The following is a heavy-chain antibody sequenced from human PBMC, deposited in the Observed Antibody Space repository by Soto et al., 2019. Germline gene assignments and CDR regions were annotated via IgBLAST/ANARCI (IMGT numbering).Heavy chain of an antibody. D-gene: IGHD6-13*01. J-gene: IGHJ6*02. V-gene: IGHV3-49*04. CDR3: TLGIAAAGTPGGAHYYYYGMDV. CDR1: GFTFGDYA. CDR2: IRSKAYDGTT. Sequence: PGGSLRLSCTASGFTFGDYAMSWVRQAPGKGLEWVGFIRSKAYDGTTEYAASVKGRFTISRDDSKSIAYLQMNSLKTEDTAVYYCTLGIAAAGTPGGAHYYYYGMDVWGQGTTVTVSS.